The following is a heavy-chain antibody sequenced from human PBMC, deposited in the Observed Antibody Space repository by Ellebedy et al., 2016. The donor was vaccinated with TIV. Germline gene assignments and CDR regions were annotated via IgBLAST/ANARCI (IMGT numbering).Heavy chain of an antibody. CDR3: ARGRRGGSYSGMDV. CDR2: ISSSSSYI. Sequence: GGSLRLSCAASGFTFSSYSMNWVRQAPGKGLEWVSSISSSSSYIYYADSVKGRFTISRDNAKHSLYLQMNSLRTEDTAVYYCARGRRGGSYSGMDVWGQGTTVTVSS. D-gene: IGHD1-26*01. J-gene: IGHJ6*02. V-gene: IGHV3-21*01. CDR1: GFTFSSYS.